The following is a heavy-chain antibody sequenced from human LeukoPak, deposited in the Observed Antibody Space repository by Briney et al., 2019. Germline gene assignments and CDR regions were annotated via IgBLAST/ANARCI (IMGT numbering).Heavy chain of an antibody. CDR2: IKQDGSEK. J-gene: IGHJ6*03. CDR1: GFTFSSYW. D-gene: IGHD6-6*01. Sequence: GGYLRLSCAASGFTFSSYWMSWVRQAPGKGLEWVANIKQDGSEKYYVDSVKGRFTISRDNAKNSLYLQMNSLRAEDTAVYYCARAGSAPVYYYYYMDVWGKGTTVTVSS. V-gene: IGHV3-7*01. CDR3: ARAGSAPVYYYYYMDV.